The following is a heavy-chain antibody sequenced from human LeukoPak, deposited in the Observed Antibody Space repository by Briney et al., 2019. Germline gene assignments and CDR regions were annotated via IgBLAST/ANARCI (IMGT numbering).Heavy chain of an antibody. CDR3: ARGVLPAAMRGVGDAFDI. CDR1: GYTFTCYY. V-gene: IGHV1-2*04. D-gene: IGHD2-2*01. Sequence: GASVKVSCKASGYTFTCYYMHWVRQAPGQGLEWMGWINPNSGGTNYAQKFQGWVTMTRDTSISTAYVELSRLRSDDTAVYYCARGVLPAAMRGVGDAFDIWGQGTMVTVSS. CDR2: INPNSGGT. J-gene: IGHJ3*02.